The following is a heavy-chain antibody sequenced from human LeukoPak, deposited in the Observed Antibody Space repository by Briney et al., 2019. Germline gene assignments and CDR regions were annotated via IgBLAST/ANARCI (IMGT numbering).Heavy chain of an antibody. CDR1: GYSFTSYY. CDR2: TNPSGGST. D-gene: IGHD2-2*01. J-gene: IGHJ4*02. V-gene: IGHV1-46*01. CDR3: ATDGSSTDDYYFDY. Sequence: ASVKVSCKASGYSFTSYYIHWVRQAPGQGLEWMGITNPSGGSTSYAQKFQGRVIMTRDTSTSTVYMDLSSLRSEDTAVYYCATDGSSTDDYYFDYWGQGTLVTVSS.